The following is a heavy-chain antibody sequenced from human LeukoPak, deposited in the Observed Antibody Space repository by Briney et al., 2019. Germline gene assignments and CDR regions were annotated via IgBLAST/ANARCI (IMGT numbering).Heavy chain of an antibody. CDR1: GGSISSYY. CDR3: ARLAYSSPSITFDY. CDR2: IYYSGST. D-gene: IGHD6-6*01. Sequence: SETLSLTCTVSGGSISSYYWSWIRQPPGKGLEWIGYIYYSGSTNYNPSLKSRVTISVDTSKNQFSLKLSSVTAADTAVYYCARLAYSSPSITFDYWGQGTLVTVSS. V-gene: IGHV4-59*08. J-gene: IGHJ4*02.